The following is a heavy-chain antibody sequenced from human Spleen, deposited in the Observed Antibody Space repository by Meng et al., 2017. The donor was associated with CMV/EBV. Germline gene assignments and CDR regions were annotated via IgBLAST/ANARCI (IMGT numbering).Heavy chain of an antibody. CDR2: ISYDGSNK. Sequence: GESLKISCAASGFTVSSNYMNWVRQAPGKGLEWVAVISYDGSNKYYADSVKGRFTISRDNSKNTLYLQMNSLRAEDTAVYYCARDLRRLSSSVDYWGQGTLVTAPQ. CDR1: GFTVSSNY. V-gene: IGHV3-30-3*01. D-gene: IGHD6-13*01. CDR3: ARDLRRLSSSVDY. J-gene: IGHJ4*02.